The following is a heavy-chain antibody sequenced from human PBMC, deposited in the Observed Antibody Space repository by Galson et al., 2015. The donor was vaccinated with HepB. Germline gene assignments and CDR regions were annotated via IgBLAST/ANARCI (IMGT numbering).Heavy chain of an antibody. J-gene: IGHJ4*02. V-gene: IGHV3-30*04. CDR1: GFTFSSYA. D-gene: IGHD3-22*01. CDR2: ISYDGSNK. Sequence: SLRLSCAASGFTFSSYAMHWVRQAPGKGLEWVAVISYDGSNKYYADSVKGRFTISRDNSKNTLYLQMNSLRAEDTAVYYCARDAPYYYDSSGYLPSGYFDYWGQGTLVTVSS. CDR3: ARDAPYYYDSSGYLPSGYFDY.